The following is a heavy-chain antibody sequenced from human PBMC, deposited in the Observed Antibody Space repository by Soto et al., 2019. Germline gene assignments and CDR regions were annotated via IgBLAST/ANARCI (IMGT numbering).Heavy chain of an antibody. D-gene: IGHD3-3*01. Sequence: EVQLVESGGGQVKPGGSLRLSCAASGFSFSTYSMNWVRQAPGKGLEWVSSIHSSSRYIYYADSVKGRFTISRDNAKNSPFLQMSSLRAEDKAVYYCARGSQNFWMREDAFDIWGQGTMVSVSS. V-gene: IGHV3-21*01. J-gene: IGHJ3*02. CDR1: GFSFSTYS. CDR3: ARGSQNFWMREDAFDI. CDR2: IHSSSRYI.